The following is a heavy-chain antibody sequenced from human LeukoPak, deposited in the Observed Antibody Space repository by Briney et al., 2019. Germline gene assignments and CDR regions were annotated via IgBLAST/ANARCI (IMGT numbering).Heavy chain of an antibody. J-gene: IGHJ4*02. D-gene: IGHD2-21*01. CDR1: GFTFSSYG. CDR2: ISYDGSNK. Sequence: GGSLRLSCAASGFTFSSYGMHWVRQAPGKGLEWVAVISYDGSNKYYADSVKGRFTISRDNSTNTVYLQMNSLRAEDTAVYHCARGIVVASIDSWGQGTLVTVSS. CDR3: ARGIVVASIDS. V-gene: IGHV3-30*03.